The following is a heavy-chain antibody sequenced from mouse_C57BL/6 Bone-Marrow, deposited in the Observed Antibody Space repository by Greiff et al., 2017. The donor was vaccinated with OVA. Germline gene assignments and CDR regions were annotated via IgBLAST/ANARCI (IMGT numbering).Heavy chain of an antibody. V-gene: IGHV1-26*01. CDR1: GYTFTDYY. D-gene: IGHD1-1*01. CDR2: INPNNGGT. CDR3: ASGTVVEGDYAMDY. Sequence: VQLQQSGPELVKPGASVKISCKASGYTFTDYYMNWVKQSHGKSLEWIGDINPNNGGTSYNQKFKGKATLTVDKSSSTAYMELRSLTSEDSAVYYCASGTVVEGDYAMDYWGQGTSVTVSS. J-gene: IGHJ4*01.